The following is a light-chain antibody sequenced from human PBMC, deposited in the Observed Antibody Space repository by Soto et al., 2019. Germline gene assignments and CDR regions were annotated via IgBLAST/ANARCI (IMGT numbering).Light chain of an antibody. CDR2: GAS. CDR3: QQYDNWPYT. J-gene: IGKJ2*01. Sequence: EIGMTQSPATLSVSPGERATLSCRASQSVSNTLAWYQQKPGQAPRLLMYGASIRATGIPARFSGGGSGTQFTLTISSLQSEDFEVYYCQQYDNWPYTFGQGTKVDIK. CDR1: QSVSNT. V-gene: IGKV3-15*01.